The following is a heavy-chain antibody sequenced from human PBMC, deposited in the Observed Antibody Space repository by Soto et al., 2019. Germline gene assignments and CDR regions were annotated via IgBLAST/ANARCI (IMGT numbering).Heavy chain of an antibody. CDR2: IVPNSGGT. D-gene: IGHD2-15*01. CDR3: ARGFLYCSDGACYVDS. V-gene: IGHV1-2*02. Sequence: ASVKVSCKASGYNFNGYYLHWLRQAPGQGLERMGWIVPNSGGTYSAQKFQGRLTLTRDSSISTTYLELSSLTSDDTAVYYCARGFLYCSDGACYVDSWGQGTLVTAPQ. CDR1: GYNFNGYY. J-gene: IGHJ4*02.